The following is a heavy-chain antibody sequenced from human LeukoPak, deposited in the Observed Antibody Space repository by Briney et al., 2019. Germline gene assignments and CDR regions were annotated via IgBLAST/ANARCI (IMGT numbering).Heavy chain of an antibody. Sequence: PGGSLRLSCAASGFTFSTYAMNWVRQAPGKGLEWVSSITDSSSHMYYADSVKGRFTISRDIARKSLYLQMNSLRDEDTAVYYCARGGGRSYSDAFDIWGQGTVVTVSS. V-gene: IGHV3-21*01. D-gene: IGHD1-26*01. J-gene: IGHJ3*02. CDR2: ITDSSSHM. CDR3: ARGGGRSYSDAFDI. CDR1: GFTFSTYA.